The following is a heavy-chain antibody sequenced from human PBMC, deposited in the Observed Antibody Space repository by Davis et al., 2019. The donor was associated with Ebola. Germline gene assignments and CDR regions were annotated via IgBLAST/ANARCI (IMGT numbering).Heavy chain of an antibody. CDR1: GDSISSYY. D-gene: IGHD7-27*01. CDR2: IYYSGRT. V-gene: IGHV4-59*08. Sequence: SETLSLTCTVSGDSISSYYWSWIRQPPGKELEWMGCIYYSGRTNYNPSLESRVTMSIDTSKNQFSLRLSSVTAADTAVYYCAKHRAEWLTGIFDSWGQGTQVTVSS. J-gene: IGHJ4*02. CDR3: AKHRAEWLTGIFDS.